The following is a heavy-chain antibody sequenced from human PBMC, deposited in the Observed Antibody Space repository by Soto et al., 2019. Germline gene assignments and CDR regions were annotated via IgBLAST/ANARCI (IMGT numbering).Heavy chain of an antibody. J-gene: IGHJ6*02. Sequence: GGSLRLSCAASGFTFSSYAMSWVRQAPGKGLEWVSAISGSGGSTYYADTVKGRFTISRDNSKNTLYLQMNSLRAEDTAVYYCAAPREMYSSSSPYYYYGMDVWGQGTTVTVSS. D-gene: IGHD6-6*01. CDR2: ISGSGGST. CDR1: GFTFSSYA. CDR3: AAPREMYSSSSPYYYYGMDV. V-gene: IGHV3-23*01.